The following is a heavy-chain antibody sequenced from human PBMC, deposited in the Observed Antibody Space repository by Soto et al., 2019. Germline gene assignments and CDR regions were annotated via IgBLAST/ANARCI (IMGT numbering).Heavy chain of an antibody. V-gene: IGHV3-23*01. CDR2: ISVNGRT. Sequence: GRSLRLSCAASGFTFNFYAMAWVRQAPGKGLEWVSGISVNGRTNYADSVKGRFTISRDNSKNMVFLQMDTLRAEDTALYYCTKAGGWYYYDSSGPPDASHVWGQGTMVTVSS. J-gene: IGHJ3*01. D-gene: IGHD3-22*01. CDR1: GFTFNFYA. CDR3: TKAGGWYYYDSSGPPDASHV.